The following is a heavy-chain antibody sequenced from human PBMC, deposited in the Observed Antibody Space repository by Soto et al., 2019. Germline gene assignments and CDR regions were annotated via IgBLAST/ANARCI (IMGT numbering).Heavy chain of an antibody. D-gene: IGHD3-22*01. J-gene: IGHJ4*02. V-gene: IGHV4-59*08. CDR2: IYYTGTT. CDR3: ARLGGYYQAFDS. Sequence: QVQLQESGPGLVKPSETLSLNCSVSGGSLSTYYWGWIRQPPGKGLEWIGYIYYTGTTNYHPSLKSRVTISVDTSKNHFSLKLSSVTAAATAVYYCARLGGYYQAFDSWGQGTLVTVSS. CDR1: GGSLSTYY.